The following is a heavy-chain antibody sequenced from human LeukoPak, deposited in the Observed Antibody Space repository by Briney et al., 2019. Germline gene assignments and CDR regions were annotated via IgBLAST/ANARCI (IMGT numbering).Heavy chain of an antibody. Sequence: GGSLRLSCAASGFTFSNYGMHWVRQAPGKGLEWVTIIWYDGSNKYYADSVKGRFTISRDNSKNTLYLEMNSLRAEDTAVYYCAANFDFWGQGTLVTVSS. J-gene: IGHJ4*02. V-gene: IGHV3-33*01. D-gene: IGHD2-8*01. CDR2: IWYDGSNK. CDR3: AANFDF. CDR1: GFTFSNYG.